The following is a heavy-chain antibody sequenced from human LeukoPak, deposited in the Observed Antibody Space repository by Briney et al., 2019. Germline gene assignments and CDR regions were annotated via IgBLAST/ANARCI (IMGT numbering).Heavy chain of an antibody. V-gene: IGHV4-59*08. D-gene: IGHD2-21*02. J-gene: IGHJ4*02. CDR2: IHYSGAT. CDR3: LRGASTAVFDS. CDR1: GGSISYDY. Sequence: SETLSLTCTVSGGSISYDYWTWIRQSPGKRLEWIGYIHYSGATNYSPSLNSRVTISVDTSKNQFSLKLSSVTAADTALYATLRGASTAVFDSWGQGTLVTVSS.